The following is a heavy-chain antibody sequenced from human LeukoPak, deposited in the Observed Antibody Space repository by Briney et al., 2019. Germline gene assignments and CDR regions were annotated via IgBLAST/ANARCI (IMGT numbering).Heavy chain of an antibody. Sequence: SETLSLTCTVSGGSISSGSYYWGWIRQPAGKGLGWIGRIYTSGSTNNNPSLKSRVAISVDTSKNQFSLKLSSVTAADTAVYYCARVRGVSSGYYYASSYYFDYWGQGTLVTVSS. V-gene: IGHV4-61*02. J-gene: IGHJ4*02. CDR3: ARVRGVSSGYYYASSYYFDY. D-gene: IGHD3-22*01. CDR1: GGSISSGSYY. CDR2: IYTSGST.